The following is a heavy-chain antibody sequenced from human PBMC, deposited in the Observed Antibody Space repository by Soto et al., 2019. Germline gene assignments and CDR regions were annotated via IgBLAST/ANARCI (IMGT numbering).Heavy chain of an antibody. CDR1: GYTFTSFG. CDR2: INTYNGHT. D-gene: IGHD2-15*01. Sequence: ASVKVSCKASGYTFTSFGISWVRQAPGEGLEWMGWINTYNGHTNYEQNLQGWVTMTTDTSTTTAYMELRSLRSDDTAVYSCPRDRGYCSGGTCTSDWFDPWGQGSMLTV. V-gene: IGHV1-18*01. J-gene: IGHJ5*02. CDR3: PRDRGYCSGGTCTSDWFDP.